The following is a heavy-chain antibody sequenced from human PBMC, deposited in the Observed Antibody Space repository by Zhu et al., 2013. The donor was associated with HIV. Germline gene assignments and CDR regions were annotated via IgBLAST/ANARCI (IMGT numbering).Heavy chain of an antibody. CDR2: IIPIFGTA. J-gene: IGHJ3*02. CDR3: AKITSFGYDSSISDAFDI. Sequence: QVQLVQSGVEVKKPGSSVKVSCKASGGTFSSYAISWVRQAPGQGLEWMGGIIPIFGTANYAQKFQGRVTITADKSTSTAYMELSSLRSEDTAVYYCAKITSFGYDSSISDAFDIWGQGTMVTVSS. CDR1: GGTFSSYA. D-gene: IGHD3-22*01. V-gene: IGHV1-69*06.